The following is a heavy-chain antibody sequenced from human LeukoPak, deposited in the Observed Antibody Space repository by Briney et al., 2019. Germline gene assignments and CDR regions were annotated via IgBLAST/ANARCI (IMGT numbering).Heavy chain of an antibody. CDR3: AKGYCGTTSCPYYFDS. Sequence: PGGSLRLSCAVSGFTLSSYAMSWVRQAPGKGLEWVSAMSGSGDSTYYADSVKGRFTISSDNSKSTMYLQMNSLRAEDTAVYYCAKGYCGTTSCPYYFDSWDQGTLVTVSS. V-gene: IGHV3-23*01. CDR1: GFTLSSYA. CDR2: MSGSGDST. D-gene: IGHD2-2*01. J-gene: IGHJ4*02.